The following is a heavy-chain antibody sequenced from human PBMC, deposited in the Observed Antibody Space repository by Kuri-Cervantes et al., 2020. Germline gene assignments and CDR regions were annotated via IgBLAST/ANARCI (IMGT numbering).Heavy chain of an antibody. CDR2: IYYSGST. CDR1: GGTISTYY. Sequence: SETLSLTCTVSGGTISTYYWNWIRQPPGKGLEWIGSIYYSGSTYYNPSLKSRVTISVDTSKNQFSLKLSSVTAADTAVYYCARHTMTYYYDSSGYDYWGQGTLVTVSS. CDR3: ARHTMTYYYDSSGYDY. D-gene: IGHD3-22*01. V-gene: IGHV4-59*05. J-gene: IGHJ4*02.